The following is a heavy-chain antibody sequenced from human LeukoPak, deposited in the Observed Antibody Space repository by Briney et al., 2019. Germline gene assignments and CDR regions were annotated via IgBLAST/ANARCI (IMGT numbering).Heavy chain of an antibody. V-gene: IGHV3-23*01. CDR3: AKIWNPITMVRGVIDY. CDR1: GFTFNNYG. Sequence: PGGSLRLSCAASGFTFNNYGMSWVRQAPGKGLEWVSGISSSGGNTYYRDSVKGRFTISRDNFKNTLHLQMNSLRAEDTAVYYCAKIWNPITMVRGVIDYWGQGTLVTVSS. D-gene: IGHD3-10*01. CDR2: ISSSGGNT. J-gene: IGHJ4*02.